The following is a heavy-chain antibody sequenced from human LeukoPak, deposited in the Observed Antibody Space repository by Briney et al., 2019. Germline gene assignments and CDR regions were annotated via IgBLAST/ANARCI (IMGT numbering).Heavy chain of an antibody. Sequence: GGSLRLSCAASGFTFSSYWMNWARQAPGKGLEWVAVIWYDGSNKYYADSVKGRFTISRDNSKNTLYLQMNSLRAEDTAVYYCARDRIAARFEVWFDPWGQGTLVTVSS. D-gene: IGHD6-6*01. CDR3: ARDRIAARFEVWFDP. V-gene: IGHV3-33*08. CDR2: IWYDGSNK. J-gene: IGHJ5*02. CDR1: GFTFSSYW.